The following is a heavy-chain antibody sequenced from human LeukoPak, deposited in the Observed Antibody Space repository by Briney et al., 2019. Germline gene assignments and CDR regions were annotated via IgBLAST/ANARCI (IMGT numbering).Heavy chain of an antibody. CDR3: VKDRGQLVRDFDY. Sequence: PGGSLRLSCSASGFSLSYYAMHWVRQSPGKGLQYVSAIIGNNGDTTYYADSVRDRFTISRDNSKNTLYLQMRSLRAEDTAVYYCVKDRGQLVRDFDYWGQGTLVTVSS. D-gene: IGHD6-13*01. CDR2: IIGNNGDTT. CDR1: GFSLSYYA. J-gene: IGHJ4*02. V-gene: IGHV3-64D*06.